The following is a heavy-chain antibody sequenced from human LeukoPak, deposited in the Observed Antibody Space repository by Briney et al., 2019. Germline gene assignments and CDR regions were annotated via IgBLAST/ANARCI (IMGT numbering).Heavy chain of an antibody. J-gene: IGHJ4*02. CDR3: AKDLRGYYGSGSPSGLDY. V-gene: IGHV3-23*01. CDR1: GFTFSSYA. Sequence: GGSLRLSCAASGFTFSSYAMSWVRQAPGKGLVWVSAISGSGGSTYYADSVKGRFTISRDNSKNTLYLQMNSLRAEDTAVYYCAKDLRGYYGSGSPSGLDYWGQGTLVTVSS. D-gene: IGHD3-10*01. CDR2: ISGSGGST.